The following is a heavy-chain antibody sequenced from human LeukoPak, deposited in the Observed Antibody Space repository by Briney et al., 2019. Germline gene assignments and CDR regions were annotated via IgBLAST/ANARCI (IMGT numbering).Heavy chain of an antibody. Sequence: GGSLRLSCAASGFTFSSYAMSWVRQAPGXXXXXVSGISGSGANTYYADSVKGQFTISRDNSKNTLYLQMNSLRAEDTAVYYCAKEVIVGVSFDYWGQGTLVTVSS. V-gene: IGHV3-23*01. CDR2: ISGSGANT. CDR3: AKEVIVGVSFDY. D-gene: IGHD1-26*01. J-gene: IGHJ4*02. CDR1: GFTFSSYA.